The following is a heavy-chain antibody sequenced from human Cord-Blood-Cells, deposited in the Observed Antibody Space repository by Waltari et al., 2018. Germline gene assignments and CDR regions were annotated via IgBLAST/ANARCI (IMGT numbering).Heavy chain of an antibody. V-gene: IGHV1-3*01. CDR2: INAGNGNK. CDR3: ARPYSSSWYFDY. D-gene: IGHD6-13*01. J-gene: IGHJ4*02. Sequence: QVQLVQSGAEVKKPGASVKVSCKASGYTFTSYAMHWVRQAPGQRLEWMGWINAGNGNKKYSQKFQGRVTITRDTSASTAYMELSSLRSEDTAVYYCARPYSSSWYFDYWGQGTLVTVSS. CDR1: GYTFTSYA.